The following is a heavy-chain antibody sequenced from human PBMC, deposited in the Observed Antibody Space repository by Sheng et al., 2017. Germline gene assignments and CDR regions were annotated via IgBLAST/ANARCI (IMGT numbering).Heavy chain of an antibody. D-gene: IGHD5-12*01. CDR2: ISAYNGNT. J-gene: IGHJ3*02. CDR1: GYRFTNYH. Sequence: QVQLVQSGVEVKKPGASVKVSCKASGYRFTNYHITWVRQAPGQGLEWMGWISAYNGNTNYAQKFQGRVTMTTDTSTSTAYMELRSLRSDDTAVYYCASRDGYNYKDDAFDIWGQGTMVTVSS. V-gene: IGHV1-18*01. CDR3: ASRDGYNYKDDAFDI.